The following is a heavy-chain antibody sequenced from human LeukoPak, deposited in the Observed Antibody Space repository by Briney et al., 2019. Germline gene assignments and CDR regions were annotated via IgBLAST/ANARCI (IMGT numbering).Heavy chain of an antibody. D-gene: IGHD2-2*01. V-gene: IGHV3-30-3*01. CDR3: ARAGGYCSSTSCCDV. J-gene: IGHJ6*02. CDR2: ISYDGSNK. Sequence: GGSLRLSCAASGFTLSSYAMHWVRQAPXXGXEWVAVISYDGSNKYYADSVKGRFTISRDNSKNTLYLQMNSLRAEDTAVYYCARAGGYCSSTSCCDVWGQGTTVTVSS. CDR1: GFTLSSYA.